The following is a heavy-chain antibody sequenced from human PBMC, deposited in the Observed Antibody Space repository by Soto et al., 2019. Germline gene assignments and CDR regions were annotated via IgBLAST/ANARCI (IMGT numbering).Heavy chain of an antibody. V-gene: IGHV1-18*01. CDR2: ISAYNGNT. D-gene: IGHD3-22*01. CDR3: ARDFGSMNYYDSSGYSEDHHDAFDI. Sequence: XSVKVACTASGYPFTSYGGSWVRQAPGQGLEWMGWISAYNGNTNYAQKLQGRVTMTTDTSTSTAYMELRSLRSDDTAVYYCARDFGSMNYYDSSGYSEDHHDAFDIWGQGTMVTVSS. CDR1: GYPFTSYG. J-gene: IGHJ3*02.